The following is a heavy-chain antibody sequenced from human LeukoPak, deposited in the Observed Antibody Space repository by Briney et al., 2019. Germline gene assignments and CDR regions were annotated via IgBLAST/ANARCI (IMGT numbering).Heavy chain of an antibody. Sequence: SETLSLTCAVYGGSFSGYYWSWIRQPPGKGLEWIGEINHSGSTNYNPSLKSRVTISVDTSKNQFSLKLSSVTAADTAVYYCARFPVIHDYGDCTYYYYYGMDVWGQGTTVTVSS. CDR3: ARFPVIHDYGDCTYYYYYGMDV. CDR2: INHSGST. CDR1: GGSFSGYY. V-gene: IGHV4-34*01. D-gene: IGHD4-17*01. J-gene: IGHJ6*02.